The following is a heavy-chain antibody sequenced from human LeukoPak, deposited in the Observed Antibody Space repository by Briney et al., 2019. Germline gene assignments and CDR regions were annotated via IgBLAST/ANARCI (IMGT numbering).Heavy chain of an antibody. CDR1: GFTFDDYG. V-gene: IGHV3-20*04. J-gene: IGHJ5*02. D-gene: IGHD3-22*01. Sequence: PGGSLRLSCAASGFTFDDYGMSWVRQAPGKGLEWVSGINWNGGSTGYADSVKGRFTISRDNAKNSLYLQMNSLRAEDTALYYCARGPLYYYDLSWFDPWGQGTRVTVSS. CDR2: INWNGGST. CDR3: ARGPLYYYDLSWFDP.